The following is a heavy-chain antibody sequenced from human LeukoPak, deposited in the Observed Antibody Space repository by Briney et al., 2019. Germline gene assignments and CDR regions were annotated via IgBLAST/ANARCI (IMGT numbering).Heavy chain of an antibody. CDR2: SPFDGPSK. D-gene: IGHD4-17*01. CDR3: ARVGAPYGDYGYFQH. V-gene: IGHV3-30*14. Sequence: PGGSLRLSCAASGFPFGSYDMHWVRQAPGKGLEWVAVSPFDGPSKYNSDTVKGRFTISRDNSKNTLYLQMNSLRAEDTAVYYCARVGAPYGDYGYFQHWGQGTLVTVSS. CDR1: GFPFGSYD. J-gene: IGHJ1*01.